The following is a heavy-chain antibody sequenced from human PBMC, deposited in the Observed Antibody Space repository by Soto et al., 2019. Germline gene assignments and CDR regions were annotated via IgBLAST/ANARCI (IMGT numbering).Heavy chain of an antibody. Sequence: PSETLSLTCTVSGGSISSYYWSWIRQPAGKGLEWIGLIYTSGSTNYNPSLKSRVTMSVDTSKNQFSLKLSSVTAADTAVYYCARDQGYDYVWGGSSYYYGMDVWGQGTTVTVSS. CDR3: ARDQGYDYVWGGSSYYYGMDV. CDR1: GGSISSYY. J-gene: IGHJ6*02. V-gene: IGHV4-4*07. D-gene: IGHD3-16*01. CDR2: IYTSGST.